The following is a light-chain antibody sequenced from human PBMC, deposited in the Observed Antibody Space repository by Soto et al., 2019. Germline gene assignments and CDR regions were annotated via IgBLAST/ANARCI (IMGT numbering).Light chain of an antibody. V-gene: IGKV3-15*01. CDR1: QSVSSN. CDR2: GAS. CDR3: QQYNNWPPFT. Sequence: EIVMTQSPATLSVSPVERATLSCRASQSVSSNLAWYQQKPGQAPRLLIYGASTRATGIPARFSGSGSGTEFTLTISSLQSEDFAVYYCQQYNNWPPFTFGPGTKVDI. J-gene: IGKJ3*01.